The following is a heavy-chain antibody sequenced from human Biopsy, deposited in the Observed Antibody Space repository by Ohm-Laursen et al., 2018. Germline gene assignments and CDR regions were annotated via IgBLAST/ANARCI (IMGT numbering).Heavy chain of an antibody. D-gene: IGHD3-10*01. V-gene: IGHV3-33*01. Sequence: SLRLSCSASGFTFSSYGMHWVRQAPGKGLEWVAVIWYDGSNKYYADSVRGRFTISRDNSKNTVFLQMNNLRAEDTAVYYCARDRYYGSANYFGYYNMDVWGQGTTVTVSS. CDR2: IWYDGSNK. CDR3: ARDRYYGSANYFGYYNMDV. CDR1: GFTFSSYG. J-gene: IGHJ6*02.